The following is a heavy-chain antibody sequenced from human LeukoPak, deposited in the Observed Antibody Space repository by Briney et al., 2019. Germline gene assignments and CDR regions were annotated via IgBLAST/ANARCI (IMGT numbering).Heavy chain of an antibody. CDR2: ISGSGGST. Sequence: QPGGSLRLSCAASGFTFSSYAMSWVRQAPGKGLEWVSAISGSGGSTYYADSVKGRFTVSRDNAKNTLYLQMNSLRAEDTAVYYCLRMGSSAYTLIWGQGTLVTVSS. D-gene: IGHD3-22*01. CDR1: GFTFSSYA. J-gene: IGHJ4*02. CDR3: LRMGSSAYTLI. V-gene: IGHV3-23*01.